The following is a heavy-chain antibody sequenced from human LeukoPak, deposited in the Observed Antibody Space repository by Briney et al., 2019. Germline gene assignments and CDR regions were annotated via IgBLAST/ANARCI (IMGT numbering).Heavy chain of an antibody. D-gene: IGHD2-21*02. V-gene: IGHV5-51*01. CDR1: GYRSTSYW. CDR3: ARLPYCGGDCFPNWFDP. CDR2: PYPGDSDT. J-gene: IGHJ5*02. Sequence: GESLKISCKGSGYRSTSYWIGWVRPMPGKGLEWMGLPYPGDSDTRYSPSFQGQVTISADKSISTAYLQWSSLRASDTAMYYCARLPYCGGDCFPNWFDPWGQGTLVTVSS.